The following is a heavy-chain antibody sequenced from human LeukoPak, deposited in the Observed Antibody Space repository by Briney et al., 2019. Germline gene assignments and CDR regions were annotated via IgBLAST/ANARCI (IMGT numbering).Heavy chain of an antibody. Sequence: PGGSLRLSCAASGFTFSSYGMHWVRQAPGKGLEWVAVISYDGSNKYYADSVKGRFTISRDNSKNTLYLQMNSLRAEDTAVYYCAKELYDSSGYLSDYWGRGTLVTVSS. J-gene: IGHJ4*02. CDR3: AKELYDSSGYLSDY. V-gene: IGHV3-30*18. D-gene: IGHD3-22*01. CDR2: ISYDGSNK. CDR1: GFTFSSYG.